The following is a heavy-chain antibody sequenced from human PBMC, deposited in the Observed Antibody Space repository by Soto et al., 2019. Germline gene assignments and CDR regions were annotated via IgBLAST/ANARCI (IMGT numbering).Heavy chain of an antibody. CDR2: IYSGGST. CDR1: GFTVSSNY. V-gene: IGHV3-53*01. CDR3: ARATAYDILTGYYHHPYYFDY. J-gene: IGHJ4*02. D-gene: IGHD3-9*01. Sequence: GGSLRLSCAASGFTVSSNYMSWVRQAPGKGLEWVSVIYSGGSTYYADSVKGRFTISRDNSKNTLYLQMNSLRAEDTAVYYCARATAYDILTGYYHHPYYFDYWGQGTLVTVS.